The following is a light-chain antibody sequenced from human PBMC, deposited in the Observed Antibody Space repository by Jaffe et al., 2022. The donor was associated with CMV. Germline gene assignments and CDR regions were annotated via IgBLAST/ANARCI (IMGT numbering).Light chain of an antibody. J-gene: IGLJ2*01. CDR3: SSYTRTVTLDVV. CDR1: SSDFGAYNY. Sequence: QSALTQPASVSGSPGQSITISCTGASSDFGAYNYVSWYQQHPGKAPKLMIYGVSKRPSGVSDRFSGSRSGDTASLTISGLQAEDEADYYCSSYTRTVTLDVVFGGGTKVTVL. CDR2: GVS. V-gene: IGLV2-14*03.